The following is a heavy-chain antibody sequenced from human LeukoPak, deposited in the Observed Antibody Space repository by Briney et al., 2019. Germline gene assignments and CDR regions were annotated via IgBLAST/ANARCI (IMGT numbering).Heavy chain of an antibody. D-gene: IGHD3-10*01. Sequence: ASVKVSCSASGGTFSSYAISWVRQAPGQGLEWMGGIIPIFGTANYAQKFQGRVTITADESTSTAYMELSRLRSDDTAVYYCAREAYASGSFRTDYYYMDVWGKGTTVTISS. CDR3: AREAYASGSFRTDYYYMDV. CDR2: IIPIFGTA. CDR1: GGTFSSYA. J-gene: IGHJ6*03. V-gene: IGHV1-69*01.